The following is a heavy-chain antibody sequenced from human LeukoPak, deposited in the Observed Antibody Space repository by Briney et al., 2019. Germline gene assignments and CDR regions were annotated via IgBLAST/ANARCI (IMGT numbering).Heavy chain of an antibody. J-gene: IGHJ6*03. CDR3: ARASGWHYYYYYMDV. CDR1: GFTFSSYE. Sequence: PGGSLRLSCAASGFTFSSYEMNWVRQAPGKGLEWVSYISSSGSTIYYADSVKGRFTISRDNAKNSLYLQMNSLRAEDTAVYYCARASGWHYYYYYMDVWGKGTTVTVSS. D-gene: IGHD6-19*01. V-gene: IGHV3-48*03. CDR2: ISSSGSTI.